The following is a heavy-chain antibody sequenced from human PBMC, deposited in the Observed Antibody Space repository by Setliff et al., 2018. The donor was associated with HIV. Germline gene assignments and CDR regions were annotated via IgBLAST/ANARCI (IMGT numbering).Heavy chain of an antibody. CDR2: ISTYKGNA. CDR3: ARESRKYYDSWSSYYRGVDYYYYMDV. D-gene: IGHD3-3*01. V-gene: IGHV1-18*01. Sequence: ASVKVSCKASGGTLNSHAINWVRQAPGQGLEWMGWISTYKGNANYEQKFQGRVTRTTHTSTTTDHMALRSLRSDDTAVYYCARESRKYYDSWSSYYRGVDYYYYMDVWGKGTTVTVSS. J-gene: IGHJ6*03. CDR1: GGTLNSHA.